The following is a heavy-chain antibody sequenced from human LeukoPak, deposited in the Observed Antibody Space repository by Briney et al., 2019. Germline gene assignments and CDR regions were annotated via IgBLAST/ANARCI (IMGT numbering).Heavy chain of an antibody. CDR1: GFTFSSYS. V-gene: IGHV3-21*01. J-gene: IGHJ6*03. CDR2: ISSSSSYI. CDR3: ARVYSGGNYMDV. Sequence: GGSLRLSCAASGFTFSSYSMNWVRQAPGQGLEWVSSISSSSSYIYYADSVKGRFTISRDNAKNSLYLQMNSLRAEDTAVYYCARVYSGGNYMDVWGKGTTVTVSS. D-gene: IGHD4-11*01.